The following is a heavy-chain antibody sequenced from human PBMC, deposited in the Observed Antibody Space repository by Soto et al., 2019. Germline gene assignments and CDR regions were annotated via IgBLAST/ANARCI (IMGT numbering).Heavy chain of an antibody. CDR3: VRDWSTFWGMDV. CDR1: GFTFSGYW. Sequence: GGSLRLSGAASGFTFSGYWMNWIRQAPGKGLEWVANIKQDGSEKYYVDSVKGRLANSRDNAKDSLFLQMNNLRAEETAVYYCVRDWSTFWGMDVWGQGTTVTVSS. J-gene: IGHJ6*02. CDR2: IKQDGSEK. V-gene: IGHV3-7*01.